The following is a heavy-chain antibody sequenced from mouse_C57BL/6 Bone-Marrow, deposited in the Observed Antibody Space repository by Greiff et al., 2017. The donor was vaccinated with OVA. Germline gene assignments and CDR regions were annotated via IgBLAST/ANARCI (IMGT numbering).Heavy chain of an antibody. V-gene: IGHV1-26*01. CDR3: ARESIWYFDV. Sequence: VQLQQSGPELVKPGASVKISCKASGYTFTDYYMNWVKQSHGKSLEWIGDINPNNGGTSYNQKFKGKATLTVDKSSSTAYMELRSLTSEDSAVYYCARESIWYFDVWGTGTTVTVSS. CDR2: INPNNGGT. D-gene: IGHD2-10*02. CDR1: GYTFTDYY. J-gene: IGHJ1*03.